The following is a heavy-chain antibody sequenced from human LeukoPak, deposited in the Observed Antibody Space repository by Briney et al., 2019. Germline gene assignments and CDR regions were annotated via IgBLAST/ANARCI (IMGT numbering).Heavy chain of an antibody. CDR3: ASFSGSYDY. Sequence: QAGGSLRLSCAASGFIFSSYAMSWVRQAPGKGLEWVSTISGSGGSTYYADSVKGRVTISRDNSKNTLYLQMNSLRAEDTAVYYCASFSGSYDYWGQGTLVTVSS. V-gene: IGHV3-23*01. CDR2: ISGSGGST. CDR1: GFIFSSYA. J-gene: IGHJ4*02. D-gene: IGHD1-26*01.